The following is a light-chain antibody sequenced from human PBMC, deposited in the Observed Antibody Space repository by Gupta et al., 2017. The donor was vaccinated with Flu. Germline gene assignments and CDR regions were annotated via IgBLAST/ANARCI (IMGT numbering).Light chain of an antibody. J-gene: IGLJ1*01. CDR1: SSDVGGYNY. CDR2: EVS. V-gene: IGLV2-8*01. CDR3: SSYAGSNILYV. Sequence: QSALTQPPSASGSPGQSVPISCTGPSSDVGGYNYVSWYQQHPGKAPKLMIYEVSKRPSGVPDRFSGSKSGNTASLTVSGLQAEDEADYYCSSYAGSNILYVFGTGTKVTVL.